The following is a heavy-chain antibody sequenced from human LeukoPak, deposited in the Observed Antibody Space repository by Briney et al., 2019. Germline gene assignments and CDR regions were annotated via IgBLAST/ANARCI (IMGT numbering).Heavy chain of an antibody. CDR1: SLTFSDYW. CDR3: ARFNYDSKYYDY. J-gene: IGHJ4*02. V-gene: IGHV3-74*01. CDR2: INSDGSST. Sequence: GGSLRLSCAASSLTFSDYWMQWVRQAPGKGLVWVSRINSDGSSTNYADSVKGRFTISRDNAKNTLYLQMNSLRAEDTAVYYCARFNYDSKYYDYWGQGTLVTVSS. D-gene: IGHD3-16*01.